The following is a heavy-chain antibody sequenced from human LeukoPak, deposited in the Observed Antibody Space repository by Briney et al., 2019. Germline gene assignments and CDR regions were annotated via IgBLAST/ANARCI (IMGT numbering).Heavy chain of an antibody. CDR2: INHSGST. J-gene: IGHJ4*02. CDR3: ARNFCGGDCYSD. D-gene: IGHD2-21*02. CDR1: GGSFSGYY. Sequence: SETLSLTCAVYGGSFSGYYWSWIRQPPGKGLEWIGEINHSGSTNYNPSLKSRVTISVDTSKNQFSLKLSSVTAADTAVYYCARNFCGGDCYSDWGQGTLVTVSS. V-gene: IGHV4-34*01.